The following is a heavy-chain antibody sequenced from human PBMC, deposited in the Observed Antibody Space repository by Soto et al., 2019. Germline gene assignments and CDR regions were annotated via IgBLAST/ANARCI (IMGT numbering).Heavy chain of an antibody. CDR3: AREGAVAGSFDY. Sequence: SETLSLTCTVSGGSVSSGSYYWSWIRQPPGKGLEWIGYIYYSGSTDYNPSLKSRVTISVDTSKNQFSLKLSSVTAADTAVYYCAREGAVAGSFDYWGQGALVTVSS. CDR2: IYYSGST. CDR1: GGSVSSGSYY. J-gene: IGHJ4*02. D-gene: IGHD6-19*01. V-gene: IGHV4-61*01.